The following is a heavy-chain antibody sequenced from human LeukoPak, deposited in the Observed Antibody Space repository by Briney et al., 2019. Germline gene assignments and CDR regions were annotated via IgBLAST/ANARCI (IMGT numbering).Heavy chain of an antibody. CDR2: IIPIFGTA. CDR1: GGTFSSYA. D-gene: IGHD2/OR15-2a*01. J-gene: IGHJ6*03. V-gene: IGHV1-69*05. CDR3: ARDPGSMGYYYMDV. Sequence: SVKVSCKASGGTFSSYAISWVRQAPGQGLEWMGGIIPIFGTANYAQKFQGSVTITTDESTSTAYMELSSLRSEDTAVYYCARDPGSMGYYYMDVWGKGTTVTVSS.